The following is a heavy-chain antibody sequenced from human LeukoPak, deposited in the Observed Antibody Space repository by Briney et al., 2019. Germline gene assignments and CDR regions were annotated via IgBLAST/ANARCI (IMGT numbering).Heavy chain of an antibody. CDR2: ISSGGSTI. V-gene: IGHV3-48*02. CDR3: AREPPGNYDSSGYYYAHFDY. CDR1: GFTFDTYS. D-gene: IGHD3-22*01. Sequence: GGSLRLSCAASGFTFDTYSMNWVRQAPGKGLEWVSYISSGGSTIYYADSVRGRFTISRDNAKNSLYLQMDSLRDEDTAVYYCAREPPGNYDSSGYYYAHFDYWGQGTLVTVSS. J-gene: IGHJ4*02.